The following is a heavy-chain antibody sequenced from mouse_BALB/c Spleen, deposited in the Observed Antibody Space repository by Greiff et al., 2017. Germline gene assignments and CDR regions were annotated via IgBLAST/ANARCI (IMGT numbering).Heavy chain of an antibody. V-gene: IGHV5-6*01. Sequence: EVQLVESGGDLVKPGGSLKLSCAASGFTFSSYGMSWVRQTPDKRLEWVATISSGGSYTYYPDSVKGRFTISRDNAKNTLYLQMSSLKSEDTAMYYCATITATAWFAYWGQGTLVTVSA. CDR1: GFTFSSYG. CDR2: ISSGGSYT. CDR3: ATITATAWFAY. D-gene: IGHD1-2*01. J-gene: IGHJ3*01.